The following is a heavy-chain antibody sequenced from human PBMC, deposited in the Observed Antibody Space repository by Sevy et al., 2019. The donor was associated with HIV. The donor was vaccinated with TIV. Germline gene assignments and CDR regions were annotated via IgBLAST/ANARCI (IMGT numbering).Heavy chain of an antibody. J-gene: IGHJ6*02. D-gene: IGHD2-2*01. Sequence: ASVKVSCKASGYTFTSYGISWVRQAPGQGLEWMGWISAYNGNTNYAQKLQGRVTMTTDTSTSTAYMELRSLRSVDTAVYYCARDDVGQIIVVVPAAFFQAYYYYGMDVWGQGTTVTVSS. CDR3: ARDDVGQIIVVVPAAFFQAYYYYGMDV. V-gene: IGHV1-18*01. CDR1: GYTFTSYG. CDR2: ISAYNGNT.